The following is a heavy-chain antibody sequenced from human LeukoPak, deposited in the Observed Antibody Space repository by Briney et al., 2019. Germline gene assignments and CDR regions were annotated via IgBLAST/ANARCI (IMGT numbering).Heavy chain of an antibody. CDR1: GGSISSYY. Sequence: SETLSLTCTVSGGSISSYYWSWIRQPPGKGLEWIGYIYYSGSTNYNPSLKSRVTISVDTSKNQFSLKLSSVTAADTAVYYCARHVPTYYDILTGTYGMDVWGQGTTVTVSS. CDR3: ARHVPTYYDILTGTYGMDV. V-gene: IGHV4-59*08. J-gene: IGHJ6*02. D-gene: IGHD3-9*01. CDR2: IYYSGST.